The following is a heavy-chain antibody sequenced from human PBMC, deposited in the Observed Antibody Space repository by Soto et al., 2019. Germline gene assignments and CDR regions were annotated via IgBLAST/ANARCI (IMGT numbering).Heavy chain of an antibody. CDR3: ARITYYYDSSGYKV. D-gene: IGHD3-22*01. V-gene: IGHV4-4*07. Sequence: PSETLSLTCTVSGGSISSYYWSWIRQPAGKGLEWIGRIYTSGSANYNPSLKSRVTMSVDTSKNQFSLKLSSVTAADTAVYYCARITYYYDSSGYKVWGQGTLVTVSS. J-gene: IGHJ4*02. CDR2: IYTSGSA. CDR1: GGSISSYY.